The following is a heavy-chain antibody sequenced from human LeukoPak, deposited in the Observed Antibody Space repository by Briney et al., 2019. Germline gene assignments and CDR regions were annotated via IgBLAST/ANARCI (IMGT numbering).Heavy chain of an antibody. D-gene: IGHD5-24*01. CDR3: AREYRDGYNLGWFDP. J-gene: IGHJ5*02. Sequence: GGSLRLSCAASGFTFSSYWMSWVRQAPGKGLEWVANIKQDGSEKYYVDSVKGRFTISRDNAKNSLYLQMNSLRAEDTAVYYCAREYRDGYNLGWFDPWGQGTLVTVSS. CDR1: GFTFSSYW. CDR2: IKQDGSEK. V-gene: IGHV3-7*01.